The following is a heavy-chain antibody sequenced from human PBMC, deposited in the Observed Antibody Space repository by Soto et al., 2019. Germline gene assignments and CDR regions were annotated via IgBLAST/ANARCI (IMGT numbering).Heavy chain of an antibody. CDR2: IRIKVNNYAT. V-gene: IGHV3-73*02. J-gene: IGHJ4*02. CDR3: TRSYCGGDCAGGY. Sequence: EVQLVESGGGLVQPGGSLKLSCAASGFTFSGSTMHWVRQASRKGLEWIGRIRIKVNNYATPYAATVKGRFSISRDDSKNMAYLQMNGLKTEDTAVYYCTRSYCGGDCAGGYWGQGPLVTVSS. CDR1: GFTFSGST. D-gene: IGHD2-21*02.